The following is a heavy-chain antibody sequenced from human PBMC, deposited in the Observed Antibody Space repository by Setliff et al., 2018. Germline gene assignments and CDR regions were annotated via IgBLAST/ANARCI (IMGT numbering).Heavy chain of an antibody. CDR2: TIPIFGTT. Sequence: SVKVSCKASGGTFSSYGISWVRQAPGQGLEWMGGTIPIFGTTDYAQKFRGRVTIITDESTSTAYMELSSLRFEDTAVYYCAREGVDTRSSTDYRYYMDVWGKGTTVTVSS. CDR1: GGTFSSYG. J-gene: IGHJ6*03. CDR3: AREGVDTRSSTDYRYYMDV. V-gene: IGHV1-69*05. D-gene: IGHD5-18*01.